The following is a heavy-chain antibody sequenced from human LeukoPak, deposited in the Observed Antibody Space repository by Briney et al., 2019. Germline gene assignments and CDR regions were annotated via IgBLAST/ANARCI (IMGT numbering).Heavy chain of an antibody. CDR1: GFTFSGYG. J-gene: IGHJ4*02. Sequence: PGGSLRLSCAASGFTFSGYGMHWVRQAPGKGLEWVAFIRYDGSNKYYADSVKGRFTISRDNSKNTLYLQMNSLRAEDTAVYYCARDRIAARRSGFDYWGQGTLVTVSS. V-gene: IGHV3-30*02. CDR3: ARDRIAARRSGFDY. D-gene: IGHD6-6*01. CDR2: IRYDGSNK.